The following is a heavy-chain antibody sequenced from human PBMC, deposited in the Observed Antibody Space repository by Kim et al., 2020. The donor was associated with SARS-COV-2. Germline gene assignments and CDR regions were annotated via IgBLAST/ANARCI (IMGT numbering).Heavy chain of an antibody. J-gene: IGHJ4*02. CDR3: ARGRSGSYLYYFDY. D-gene: IGHD3-10*01. Sequence: GGSPRLSCAASGFTFSSYAMHWVRQAPGKGLEWVAVISYDGSNKYYADSVKGRFTISRDNSKNTLYLQMNSLRAEDTAVYYCARGRSGSYLYYFDYWGQGTLVTVSS. CDR1: GFTFSSYA. CDR2: ISYDGSNK. V-gene: IGHV3-30*04.